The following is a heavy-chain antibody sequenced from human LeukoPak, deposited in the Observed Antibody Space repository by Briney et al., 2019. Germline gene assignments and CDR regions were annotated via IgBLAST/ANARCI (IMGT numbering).Heavy chain of an antibody. V-gene: IGHV1-2*06. J-gene: IGHJ4*02. CDR1: GYTFTGYY. Sequence: ASVKVSCKASGYTFTGYYMHWVRQAPGQGLEWMGRINPNSGGTNCAQKFQGRVTMTRDTSISTAYMELSRLRSDDTAVYYCARDAYGDYESGYFDYWGQGILVTVSA. CDR2: INPNSGGT. D-gene: IGHD4-17*01. CDR3: ARDAYGDYESGYFDY.